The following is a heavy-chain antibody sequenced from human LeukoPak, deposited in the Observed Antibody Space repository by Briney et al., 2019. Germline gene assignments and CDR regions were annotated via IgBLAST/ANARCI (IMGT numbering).Heavy chain of an antibody. D-gene: IGHD3-22*01. CDR1: GYTFTGYY. Sequence: ASVKVSCKASGYTFTGYYMHWVRQAPGQGLEWMGWINPNSGGTNYAQKFQGRVTMTRDTSISTAYMELSRLRSDDTAVYYCARAIGGYYYDSSGHHFDYWGQGTLVTVSS. V-gene: IGHV1-2*02. CDR3: ARAIGGYYYDSSGHHFDY. J-gene: IGHJ4*02. CDR2: INPNSGGT.